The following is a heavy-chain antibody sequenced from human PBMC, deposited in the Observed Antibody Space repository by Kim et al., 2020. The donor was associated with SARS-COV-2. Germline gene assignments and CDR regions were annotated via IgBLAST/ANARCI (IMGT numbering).Heavy chain of an antibody. CDR3: AKSQAHIVVVSTFDY. CDR1: GFTFDDYA. CDR2: ISWNSGSI. V-gene: IGHV3-9*01. Sequence: GGSLRLSCAASGFTFDDYAMHWVRQAPGKGLEWVSGISWNSGSIGYADSVKGRFTISRDNAKNSLYLQMNSLRAEDTALYYCAKSQAHIVVVSTFDYWGQGTLVTVSS. D-gene: IGHD2-21*01. J-gene: IGHJ4*02.